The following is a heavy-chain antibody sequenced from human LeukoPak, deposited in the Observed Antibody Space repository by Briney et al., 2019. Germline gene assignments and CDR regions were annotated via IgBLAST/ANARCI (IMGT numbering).Heavy chain of an antibody. V-gene: IGHV3-21*01. CDR2: ISSSSSYI. D-gene: IGHD4-17*01. J-gene: IGHJ3*02. CDR3: ARDTTGAPPYAFDI. Sequence: GGSLRLSCAASGFTFSSYSMNWVRQAPGKGLEWVSSISSSSSYIYYADSVKGRFTISRDNAKNSLYLQMNSLRAEDTAVYYCARDTTGAPPYAFDIWGQGTKVTVSS. CDR1: GFTFSSYS.